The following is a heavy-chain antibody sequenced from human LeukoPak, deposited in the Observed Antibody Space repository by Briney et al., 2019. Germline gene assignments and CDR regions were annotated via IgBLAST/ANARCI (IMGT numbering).Heavy chain of an antibody. CDR2: ISYDGSNK. D-gene: IGHD6-13*01. V-gene: IGHV3-30*04. CDR3: AREDSSSWCPDY. Sequence: GGSLRLSCAASGFTFSSYAMHGVRQAPGKGLEWVAVISYDGSNKYYADSVKGRFTISRDNSKNTLYLQMNSLRAEDTAVYYCAREDSSSWCPDYWGQGTLVTVSS. J-gene: IGHJ4*02. CDR1: GFTFSSYA.